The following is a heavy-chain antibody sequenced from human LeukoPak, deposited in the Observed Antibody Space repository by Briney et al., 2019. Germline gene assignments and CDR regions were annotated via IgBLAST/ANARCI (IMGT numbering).Heavy chain of an antibody. CDR2: INPSGGST. J-gene: IGHJ6*02. Sequence: ASVKVSCKASGYTFTSYYMHWVRQAPGQGLEWMGIINPSGGSTSYAQKFQGRVTMARDTSTSTAYMELGSLRSEDTAVYYCARSLHSRRFLEWLEPPGSYYYYGMDVWGQGTTVTVSS. CDR3: ARSLHSRRFLEWLEPPGSYYYYGMDV. CDR1: GYTFTSYY. V-gene: IGHV1-46*01. D-gene: IGHD3-3*01.